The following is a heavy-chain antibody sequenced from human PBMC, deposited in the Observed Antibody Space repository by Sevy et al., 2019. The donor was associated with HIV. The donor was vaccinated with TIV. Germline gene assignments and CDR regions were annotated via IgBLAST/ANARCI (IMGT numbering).Heavy chain of an antibody. Sequence: GGSLRLSCGASGFTFSNYAMSWVRQAPGKGPEWVSGINNGGSTYYADSVKGRFTISRDNSKKMVFLQMNSLRAEDAAVYYCASGDTTMITDLDYWGQGALVTVSS. J-gene: IGHJ4*02. CDR3: ASGDTTMITDLDY. D-gene: IGHD5-18*01. CDR1: GFTFSNYA. V-gene: IGHV3-23*01. CDR2: INNGGST.